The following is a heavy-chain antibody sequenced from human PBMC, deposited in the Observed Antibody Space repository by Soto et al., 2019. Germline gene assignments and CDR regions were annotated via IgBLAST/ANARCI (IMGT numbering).Heavy chain of an antibody. V-gene: IGHV3-30*18. D-gene: IGHD3-22*01. J-gene: IGHJ3*02. CDR1: GFTLSSYG. Sequence: GGSLRLSCAASGFTLSSYGMHWVRQAPGKGLEWVAVISYDGSNKYYADSVKGRFTISRDNSKNTLYLQMNSLRAEDTAVYYCAKGLDAYYYDSTDAFDIWGQGTMVTVSS. CDR3: AKGLDAYYYDSTDAFDI. CDR2: ISYDGSNK.